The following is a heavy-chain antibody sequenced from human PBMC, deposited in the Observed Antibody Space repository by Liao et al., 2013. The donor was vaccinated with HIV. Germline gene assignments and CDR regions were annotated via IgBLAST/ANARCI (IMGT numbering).Heavy chain of an antibody. Sequence: QLQLQESGPGPVKPSQTLSLTCTVSGGSIRSDYYYWSWIRQPAGKGLEWIGLIYTSGNTYYNPSLRSRVTISIKTSKNQFTLKLGSVTAADTAVYYCARYCSGGSCDGTFDLWGQGTLVTVSS. CDR2: IYTSGNT. V-gene: IGHV4-61*02. CDR3: ARYCSGGSCDGTFDL. CDR1: GGSIRSDYYY. D-gene: IGHD2-15*01. J-gene: IGHJ3*01.